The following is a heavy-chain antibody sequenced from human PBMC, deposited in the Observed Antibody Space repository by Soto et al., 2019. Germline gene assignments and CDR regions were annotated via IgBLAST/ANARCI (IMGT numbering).Heavy chain of an antibody. D-gene: IGHD6-19*01. CDR2: ISYDGSRK. CDR3: AKVKYPYRCAWDFDY. V-gene: IGHV3-30*18. J-gene: IGHJ4*02. Sequence: SGCSLRRSFAAPVLPFSTYDMHWVRQAPGKGLEGVAAISYDGSRKYYADSVNGRFTISRDNSENTLNVQMNSLRDEDTAVYYCAKVKYPYRCAWDFDYWGEGTLVTVS. CDR1: VLPFSTYD.